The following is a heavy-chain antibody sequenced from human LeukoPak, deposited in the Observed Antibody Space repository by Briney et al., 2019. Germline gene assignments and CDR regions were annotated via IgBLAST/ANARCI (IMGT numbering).Heavy chain of an antibody. Sequence: PGRSLRPSCAPDTFSLTSVSMNCVRLAPGKGLVWVSSIPTSGGRTYHADSVKGRFTISRDNSKTTLYLQMNSRRGEDTAVYYCAKRVASGSGSSSYYSYYGFDVWGQGTTVTVSS. CDR3: AKRVASGSGSSSYYSYYGFDV. CDR2: IPTSGGRT. D-gene: IGHD3-10*01. J-gene: IGHJ6*02. V-gene: IGHV3-23*01. CDR1: TFSLTSVS.